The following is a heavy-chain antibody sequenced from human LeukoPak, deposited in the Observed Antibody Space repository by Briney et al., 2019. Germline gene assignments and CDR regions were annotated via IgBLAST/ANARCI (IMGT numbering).Heavy chain of an antibody. J-gene: IGHJ4*02. CDR3: GRSFGNYYGSGTPPLYFDY. Sequence: ASVTVSCKASGYTFTNYGISWLRQAPGQGLEWMGWISAYNGNIRYAQNLQGRVTMTTDTSTSTAYMELRSLRSDDTAVHYCGRSFGNYYGSGTPPLYFDYWGQGTLVTVSS. CDR2: ISAYNGNI. D-gene: IGHD3-10*01. CDR1: GYTFTNYG. V-gene: IGHV1-18*01.